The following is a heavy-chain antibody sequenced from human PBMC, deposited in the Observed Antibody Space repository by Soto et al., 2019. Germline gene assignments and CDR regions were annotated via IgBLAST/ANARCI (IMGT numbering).Heavy chain of an antibody. J-gene: IGHJ6*02. CDR1: GFTFRNYA. V-gene: IGHV3-23*01. Sequence: GGSLRLSCAASGFTFRNYAMSLVRQAPGKGLEWVSAISGSGGGTYYADSVKGRFTISRDNAKNTLYLQMNSLRAEDTAVFYCARGIAAAGHPTSYYYYYGMDVWGQGTTVTVSS. D-gene: IGHD6-13*01. CDR3: ARGIAAAGHPTSYYYYYGMDV. CDR2: ISGSGGGT.